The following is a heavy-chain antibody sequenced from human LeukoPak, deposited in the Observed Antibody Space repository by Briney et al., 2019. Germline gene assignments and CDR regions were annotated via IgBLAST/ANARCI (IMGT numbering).Heavy chain of an antibody. CDR2: IHNSGGT. CDR3: VRDWEGFNFDI. J-gene: IGHJ3*02. Sequence: SETLSLTCTVSGGSVRSYHWSWIRQSPGEGLEWIACIHNSGGTRYNPSPQSRVTISVDTSKNQFSLKLRSVTAADTAVYYCVRDWEGFNFDIWGQGTMVTVSS. D-gene: IGHD1-26*01. V-gene: IGHV4-59*02. CDR1: GGSVRSYH.